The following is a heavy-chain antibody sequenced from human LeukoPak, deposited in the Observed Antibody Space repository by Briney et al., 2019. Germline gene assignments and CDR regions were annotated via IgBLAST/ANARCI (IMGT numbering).Heavy chain of an antibody. CDR3: ARDHWGIAAARRPTLLSDY. Sequence: ASVKVSCKASGGTFSSYGISWVRQAPGQGLEWMGWISAYNGNTNYAQKLQGRVTMTTDTSTSTAYMGLRSLRSDDTAVYYCARDHWGIAAARRPTLLSDYWGQGTLVTVSS. CDR2: ISAYNGNT. J-gene: IGHJ4*02. CDR1: GGTFSSYG. D-gene: IGHD6-13*01. V-gene: IGHV1-18*01.